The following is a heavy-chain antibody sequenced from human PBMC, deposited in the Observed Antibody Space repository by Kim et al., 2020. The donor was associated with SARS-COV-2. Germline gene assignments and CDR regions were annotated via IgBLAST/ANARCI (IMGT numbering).Heavy chain of an antibody. CDR3: ARERNERFLYW. D-gene: IGHD3-3*01. Sequence: SETLSLTCSVSGGSVSTTNYYGAWIRQAPGKGLEWIGSSSYSGSTFYNPSLKSRVTLSVDTSKNQFSLRLTSVTAADTAIYYCARERNERFLYW. CDR1: GGSVSTTNYY. V-gene: IGHV4-39*02. CDR2: SSYSGST. J-gene: IGHJ2*01.